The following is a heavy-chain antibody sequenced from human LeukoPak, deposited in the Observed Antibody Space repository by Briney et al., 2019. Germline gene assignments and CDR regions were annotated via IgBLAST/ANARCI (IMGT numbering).Heavy chain of an antibody. J-gene: IGHJ3*02. Sequence: GASVKVSCNASGYTFTSYDITWVRQATGHGLGWWGWINPNSGNTGYAQKFQGRVAITRNTSISTAYMELSSLRSEDTAVYYCASYLLTIFGVVRAFDIWGQGTMVTVSS. CDR3: ASYLLTIFGVVRAFDI. CDR2: INPNSGNT. V-gene: IGHV1-8*03. D-gene: IGHD3-3*01. CDR1: GYTFTSYD.